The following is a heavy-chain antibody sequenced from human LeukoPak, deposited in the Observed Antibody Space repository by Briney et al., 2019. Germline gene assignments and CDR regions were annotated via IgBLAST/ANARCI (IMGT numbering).Heavy chain of an antibody. V-gene: IGHV1-18*01. CDR2: ISAYNDDT. Sequence: GASVKVSCKASGYTFTSYGISWVRQAPGQGLEWMGWISAYNDDTNYVQKFQDRVTTTTDTSTSTAYMELGSLRSDDTAVYYCARDVRSPMVRGVVFDYWGQGTLVTVSS. D-gene: IGHD3-10*01. CDR3: ARDVRSPMVRGVVFDY. CDR1: GYTFTSYG. J-gene: IGHJ4*02.